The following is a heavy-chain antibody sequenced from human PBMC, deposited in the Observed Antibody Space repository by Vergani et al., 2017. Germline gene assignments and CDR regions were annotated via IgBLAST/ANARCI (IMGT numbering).Heavy chain of an antibody. J-gene: IGHJ5*02. CDR2: IYYSGST. Sequence: QVQLRQWGAGLVKPSETLSLTCGIYGDSLRGHYWSWIRQPPGKGLEWIGYIYYSGSTYYNPSLKSRVTISVDTSKNQFSLKLSSVTAADTAVYYCARWAGGITMIPSGGFDPWGQGTLVTVSS. V-gene: IGHV4-30-4*08. CDR1: GDSLRGHY. CDR3: ARWAGGITMIPSGGFDP. D-gene: IGHD3-22*01.